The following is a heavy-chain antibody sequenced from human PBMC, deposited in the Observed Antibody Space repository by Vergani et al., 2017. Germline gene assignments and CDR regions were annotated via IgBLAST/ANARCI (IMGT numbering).Heavy chain of an antibody. J-gene: IGHJ4*02. V-gene: IGHV4-59*01. CDR2: IYYSGST. CDR3: SRLESGWVRYDFDY. CDR1: GGSISSYY. Sequence: QVQLQESGPGLVKPSETLSLTCTVSGGSISSYYWSWIRQPPEKGLEWIGYIYYSGSTNYNPSLKSRVTISVDTSKNQFSLKLSSVTAADTAVYYCSRLESGWVRYDFDYWGQGTLVTVSS. D-gene: IGHD6-19*01.